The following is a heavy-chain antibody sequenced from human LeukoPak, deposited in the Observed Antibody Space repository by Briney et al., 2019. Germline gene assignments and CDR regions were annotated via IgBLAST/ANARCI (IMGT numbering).Heavy chain of an antibody. V-gene: IGHV3-66*01. Sequence: GGSLRLSCAASGFTVSSNYMSRVRQAPGKGLEWVSVIYSGGSTYYADSVKGRFTISRDNAKNSLYLQMNSLRAEDTAVYYCAREGSGSYQFDYWGQGTLVTVSS. CDR1: GFTVSSNY. CDR3: AREGSGSYQFDY. J-gene: IGHJ4*02. CDR2: IYSGGST. D-gene: IGHD3-10*01.